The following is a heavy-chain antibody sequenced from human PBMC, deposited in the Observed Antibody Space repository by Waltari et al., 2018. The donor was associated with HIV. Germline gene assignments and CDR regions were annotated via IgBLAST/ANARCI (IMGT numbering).Heavy chain of an antibody. V-gene: IGHV3-23*01. CDR1: GFTFSSYA. J-gene: IGHJ4*02. CDR2: IRNRGGST. Sequence: EVQLLESGGGLVQPGGSLRLSCAASGFTFSSYAMTWVRQAPGKWLEWVSAIRNRGGSTFYADSVKGRFTISRDNSKNTLYLQMNSLRAEDTAVYYCAKIYGDYRDYWGQGTLVTVSS. D-gene: IGHD4-17*01. CDR3: AKIYGDYRDY.